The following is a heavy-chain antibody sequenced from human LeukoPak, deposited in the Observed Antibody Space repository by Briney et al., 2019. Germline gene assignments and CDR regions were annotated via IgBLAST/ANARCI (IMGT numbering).Heavy chain of an antibody. J-gene: IGHJ4*02. CDR2: IKQDGSEK. CDR1: GFTFSSYW. CDR3: ARLQYSFLYGSGSYGVDY. Sequence: PGGSLRLSCAAPGFTFSSYWMSWVRQAPGKGLEWVANIKQDGSEKYYVDSVKGRFTISRGNAKNSLYLQMNSLRAEDTAVYYCARLQYSFLYGSGSYGVDYWGQGTLVTVSS. V-gene: IGHV3-7*01. D-gene: IGHD3-10*01.